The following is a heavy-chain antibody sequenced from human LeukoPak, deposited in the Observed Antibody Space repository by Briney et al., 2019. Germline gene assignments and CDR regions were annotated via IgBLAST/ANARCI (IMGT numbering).Heavy chain of an antibody. CDR1: GLTFSDYN. D-gene: IGHD3-10*02. CDR3: AELGITMIGGV. J-gene: IGHJ6*04. CDR2: ITSIGTYI. V-gene: IGHV3-21*01. Sequence: GGSLRLSCAASGLTFSDYNMNWVRQAPGKAMEWVSSITSIGTYIFYADSVKGRFTISRDNAKNSLYLQMNSLRAEDTAVYYCAELGITMIGGVWGKGTTVTISS.